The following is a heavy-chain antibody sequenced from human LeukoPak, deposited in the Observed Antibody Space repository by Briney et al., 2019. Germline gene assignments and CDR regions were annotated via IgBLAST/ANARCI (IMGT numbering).Heavy chain of an antibody. Sequence: SVKVSCKASGGTFSSYAISWVRQAPGQGLEWMGGIIPIFGTANYAQKFQGRVTITADESTSTAYMELSSLRSEDTAVYYCARGGGKWYGSGSYHNNWFDPWGQGTLVTVSS. V-gene: IGHV1-69*13. CDR1: GGTFSSYA. J-gene: IGHJ5*02. CDR3: ARGGGKWYGSGSYHNNWFDP. D-gene: IGHD3-10*01. CDR2: IIPIFGTA.